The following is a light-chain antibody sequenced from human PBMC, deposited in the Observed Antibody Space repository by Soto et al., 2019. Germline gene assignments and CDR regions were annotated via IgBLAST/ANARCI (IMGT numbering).Light chain of an antibody. Sequence: QAVVTQSPSASASLGASVKLTCTLSSGHSTYAIAWHQQQPEKGPRYLMNLNSDGSHSKGDGIPDRFSGSSSGTERYLTISSLQSEDEAEYYCQTWGTGIWVFGGGTQLTVL. J-gene: IGLJ3*02. V-gene: IGLV4-69*01. CDR3: QTWGTGIWV. CDR2: LNSDGSH. CDR1: SGHSTYA.